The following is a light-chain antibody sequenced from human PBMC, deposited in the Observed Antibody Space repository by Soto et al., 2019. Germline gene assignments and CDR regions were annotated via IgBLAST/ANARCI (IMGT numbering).Light chain of an antibody. CDR2: GAS. V-gene: IGKV3-20*01. CDR3: QHYGTSLYT. CDR1: QIISSTY. J-gene: IGKJ2*01. Sequence: DIVLTQSPGTLSLSPGERATLSCRASQIISSTYLGWYQQKPGQAPRLLIYGASSRATGIPDRFSGSGSGTDFTLTISRLEPEELAVYYCQHYGTSLYTFGQGTKLEIK.